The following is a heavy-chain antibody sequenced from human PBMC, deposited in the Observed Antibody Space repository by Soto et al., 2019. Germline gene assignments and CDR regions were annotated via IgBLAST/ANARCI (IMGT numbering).Heavy chain of an antibody. J-gene: IGHJ4*02. Sequence: EVQLLESGGGLVQPGGSLRLSCVASGFTFSSYAMSWVRQAPGKGLEWVSAISSTVFSTYYADSVKGRFTISRENSKNTVYLQMNNLGAGDTAFYYCAKVRGAFDDYWGQGTLVTVSS. D-gene: IGHD2-15*01. CDR2: ISSTVFST. CDR3: AKVRGAFDDY. CDR1: GFTFSSYA. V-gene: IGHV3-23*01.